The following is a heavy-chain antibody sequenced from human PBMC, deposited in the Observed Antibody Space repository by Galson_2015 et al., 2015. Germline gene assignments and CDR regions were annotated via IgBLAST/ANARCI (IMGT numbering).Heavy chain of an antibody. V-gene: IGHV2-70*01. CDR2: IDWDDDK. CDR3: ARRNYYDRWYGMDV. J-gene: IGHJ6*02. CDR1: GFSLSTSGMC. D-gene: IGHD3-22*01. Sequence: PALVKPTQTLTLTCTFSGFSLSTSGMCVSWIRQPPGKALEWLALIDWDDDKYYSTSLKTRLTISKDTSKNQVVLTMTNMDPVDTATYYCARRNYYDRWYGMDVWGQGTTVTVSS.